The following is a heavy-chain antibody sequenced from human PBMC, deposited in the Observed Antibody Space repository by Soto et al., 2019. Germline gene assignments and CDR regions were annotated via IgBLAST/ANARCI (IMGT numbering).Heavy chain of an antibody. CDR3: ARDLRTLYGMDV. V-gene: IGHV3-53*01. CDR2: IYSGGST. CDR1: GFTVSSNY. J-gene: IGHJ6*02. Sequence: EVQLVESGGGLIQPGGSLRLSCAASGFTVSSNYMSWVRQAPGKGLEWVSVIYSGGSTYYADSVKGRFTISRDNSKNTLYLHMNSLRAEDTAVYYCARDLRTLYGMDVWGQGTTVTVSS.